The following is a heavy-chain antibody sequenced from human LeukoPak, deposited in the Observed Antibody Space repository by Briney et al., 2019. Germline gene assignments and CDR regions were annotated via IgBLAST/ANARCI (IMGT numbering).Heavy chain of an antibody. CDR1: EFTFSSYA. CDR2: ISYDGSNK. D-gene: IGHD3-22*01. V-gene: IGHV3-30-3*01. CDR3: ARAVTVTWLYDSSGYAHNWFDP. Sequence: PGRSLRLSCAASEFTFSSYAMHWVRQAPGKGLEWVAVISYDGSNKYYADSVKGRFTISRDNSKNTLYLQVNSLRAEDTAVYYCARAVTVTWLYDSSGYAHNWFDPWGQGTLVTVSS. J-gene: IGHJ5*02.